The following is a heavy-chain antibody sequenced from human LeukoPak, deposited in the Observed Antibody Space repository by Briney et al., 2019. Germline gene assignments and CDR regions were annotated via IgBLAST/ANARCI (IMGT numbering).Heavy chain of an antibody. CDR3: ARDQVFLEWFLPIDY. CDR1: GYTFTSYG. Sequence: GASVKVSCKASGYTFTSYGISWVRQAPGQGLEWMGWISAYNGNTNYAQKLQGRVTMTTDTSTSTAYMELRSLRSDDTAMYYCARDQVFLEWFLPIDYWGRGTLVTVSS. V-gene: IGHV1-18*01. CDR2: ISAYNGNT. J-gene: IGHJ4*02. D-gene: IGHD3-3*01.